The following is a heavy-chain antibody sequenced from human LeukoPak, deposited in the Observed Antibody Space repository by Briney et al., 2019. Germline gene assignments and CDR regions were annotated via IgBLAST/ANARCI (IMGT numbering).Heavy chain of an antibody. Sequence: SETLSLTCTVSGGSISSYYWSWIRQPPGKGLEWIGYIYYSGSTNYNPSLKSRVTISVDRSKNQFSLKLSSVTAADTAVYYCARGDRGWYFDLWGRGTLVTVSS. CDR3: ARGDRGWYFDL. V-gene: IGHV4-59*12. D-gene: IGHD3-16*01. J-gene: IGHJ2*01. CDR1: GGSISSYY. CDR2: IYYSGST.